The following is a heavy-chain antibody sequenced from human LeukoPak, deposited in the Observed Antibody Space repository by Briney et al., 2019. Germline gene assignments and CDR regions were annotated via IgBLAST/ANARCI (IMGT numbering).Heavy chain of an antibody. V-gene: IGHV3-74*01. D-gene: IGHD3-22*01. CDR2: INSDGSST. CDR3: ARVLGRYYDSLDY. CDR1: GFTFSSYW. Sequence: GGSLRLSCAASGFTFSSYWMHWVRQAPGKGLVWVSRINSDGSSTSYADSVKGRFTISRDSAKNSLFLQMNSLRAEDTAVYYCARVLGRYYDSLDYWGQGTLVTVSS. J-gene: IGHJ4*02.